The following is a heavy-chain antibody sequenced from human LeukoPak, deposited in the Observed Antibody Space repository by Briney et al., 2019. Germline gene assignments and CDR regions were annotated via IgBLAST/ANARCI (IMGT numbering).Heavy chain of an antibody. CDR2: ISGSGGST. CDR3: AKVPYYDFWSGFQNYYYMDV. Sequence: GGSLRLSCAASGFTFSSYSMNWVRQAPGKGLEWVSAISGSGGSTYYADSVKGRFTISRDNSKNTLYLQMNSLRAEDTAVYYCAKVPYYDFWSGFQNYYYMDVWGKGTTVTVSS. J-gene: IGHJ6*03. D-gene: IGHD3-3*01. V-gene: IGHV3-23*01. CDR1: GFTFSSYS.